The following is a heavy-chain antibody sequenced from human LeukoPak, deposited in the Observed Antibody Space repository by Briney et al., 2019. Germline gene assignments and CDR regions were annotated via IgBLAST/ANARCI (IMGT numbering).Heavy chain of an antibody. Sequence: SETLSLTCTVSGGSISSYYWSWIRQPPGKGLEWIGYIYYSGSTNYNPSLKSRVTISVETSKNQFSLKLSSVTAADTAVYYCARSRTGDLYFDIWGQGTMVTVSS. D-gene: IGHD7-27*01. CDR3: ARSRTGDLYFDI. CDR1: GGSISSYY. J-gene: IGHJ3*02. V-gene: IGHV4-59*08. CDR2: IYYSGST.